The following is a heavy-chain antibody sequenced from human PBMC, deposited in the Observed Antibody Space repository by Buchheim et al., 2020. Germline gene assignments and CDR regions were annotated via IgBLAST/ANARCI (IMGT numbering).Heavy chain of an antibody. CDR2: ISGDGGST. J-gene: IGHJ2*01. D-gene: IGHD6-13*01. Sequence: EVQLLESGGGLVQLGGSLRLACGASGFTFNNYGMSWVRQAPGKGLEWVSAISGDGGSTNYADSVKGRFTLSRDNTKNTLYLQMTSLRAGDTATYYCAKAGRRAGDYWYLDLWGRGTL. CDR1: GFTFNNYG. CDR3: AKAGRRAGDYWYLDL. V-gene: IGHV3-23*01.